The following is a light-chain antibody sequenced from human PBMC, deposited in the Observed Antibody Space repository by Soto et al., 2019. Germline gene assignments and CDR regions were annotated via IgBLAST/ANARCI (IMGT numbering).Light chain of an antibody. Sequence: DIQMTQSPSTLSASVGDRVTITCRASQSIRSWLAWYQQKPGKATELLIYDASSLNRGVPSRFSGSGSGTDFTLTISRLQPDDFATYYCNQYNSYPRTCGHGTKVEIK. V-gene: IGKV1-5*01. CDR2: DAS. CDR1: QSIRSW. CDR3: NQYNSYPRT. J-gene: IGKJ1*01.